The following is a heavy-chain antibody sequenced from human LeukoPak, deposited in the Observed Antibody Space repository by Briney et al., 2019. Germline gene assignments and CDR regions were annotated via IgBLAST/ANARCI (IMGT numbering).Heavy chain of an antibody. J-gene: IGHJ5*02. Sequence: ASVKVSCKASGYTFTGYYMHWVRQATGQGLEWMGWMNPNSGNTGYAQKFQGRATMTRNTSISTAYMELSSLRSEDTAVYYCARGVGYYDFWSGYYTGSWFDPWGQGTLVTVSS. CDR2: MNPNSGNT. V-gene: IGHV1-8*02. CDR1: GYTFTGYY. D-gene: IGHD3-3*01. CDR3: ARGVGYYDFWSGYYTGSWFDP.